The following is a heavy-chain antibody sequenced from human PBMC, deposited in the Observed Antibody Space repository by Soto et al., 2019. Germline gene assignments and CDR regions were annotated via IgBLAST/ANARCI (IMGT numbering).Heavy chain of an antibody. D-gene: IGHD1-1*01. CDR3: ARGNWNDPLDY. Sequence: GESLKISCAASGFTVSNNYMSWVRQAPGKGLEWVSVIYSGGSTYYADSVKGRFTISRHNSVNTLYLQMNSLRAEDTAVYYCARGNWNDPLDYWGQGTLVTVSS. CDR2: IYSGGST. J-gene: IGHJ4*02. CDR1: GFTVSNNY. V-gene: IGHV3-53*04.